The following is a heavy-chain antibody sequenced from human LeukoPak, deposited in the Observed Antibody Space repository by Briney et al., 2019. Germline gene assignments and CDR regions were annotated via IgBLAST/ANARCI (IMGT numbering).Heavy chain of an antibody. V-gene: IGHV4-34*01. CDR3: ARGRPDAFDI. CDR1: GGSFSGYY. CDR2: INHSGST. Sequence: PSETLSLTCAVYGGSFSGYYWSWIRQPPGKGLEWIGEINHSGSTNYNPSLESRVTISVDTSKNQFSLKLSSVTAADTAVYYCARGRPDAFDIRGQGTMVTVSS. J-gene: IGHJ3*02.